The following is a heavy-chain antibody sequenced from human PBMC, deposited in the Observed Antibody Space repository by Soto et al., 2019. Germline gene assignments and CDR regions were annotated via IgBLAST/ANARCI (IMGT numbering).Heavy chain of an antibody. D-gene: IGHD1-1*01. CDR3: ARHFCSWNACYAXDI. CDR2: IYYSGST. Sequence: SETLSLTCTVSGGSISSSSYYWGWIRQPPGKGLEWIGSIYYSGSTYYNPSLKSRVTISVDTSKNQFSLKLSSVTAADTAVYYCARHFCSWNACYAXDIWGQGTMVTVSS. V-gene: IGHV4-39*01. CDR1: GGSISSSSYY. J-gene: IGHJ3*02.